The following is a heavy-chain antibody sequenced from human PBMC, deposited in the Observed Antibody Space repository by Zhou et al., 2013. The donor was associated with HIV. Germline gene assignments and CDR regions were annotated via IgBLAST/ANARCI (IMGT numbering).Heavy chain of an antibody. CDR2: FDPEDGET. D-gene: IGHD2-2*01. CDR1: GYTLTELS. CDR3: ATAREVVLHPGAWFDP. J-gene: IGHJ5*02. Sequence: QVQLVQSGAEVKKPGASVKVSYKVSGYTLTELSMHWVRQAPGKGLEWMGGFDPEDGETIYAQKFQGRVTMTEDTSTDTAYMELSSLRSEDTAVYYCATAREVVLHPGAWFDPVGPGNPGPPSPQ. V-gene: IGHV1-24*01.